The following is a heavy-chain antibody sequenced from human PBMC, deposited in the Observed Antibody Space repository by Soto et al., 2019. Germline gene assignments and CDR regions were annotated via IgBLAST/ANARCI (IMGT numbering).Heavy chain of an antibody. Sequence: PSETLSLTCTVSGGSISHYYWSWIRQPPGKGLEWIGYIYYSGSTNYNPSLKSRVTISLDTSKNQFSLIVSSVTAADTAVYYCARDRSPYSSSLSPVNYWGQGTLVTVSS. V-gene: IGHV4-59*01. CDR1: GGSISHYY. J-gene: IGHJ4*02. D-gene: IGHD6-6*01. CDR2: IYYSGST. CDR3: ARDRSPYSSSLSPVNY.